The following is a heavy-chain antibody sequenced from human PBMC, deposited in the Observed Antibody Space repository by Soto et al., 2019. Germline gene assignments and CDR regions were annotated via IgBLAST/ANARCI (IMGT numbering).Heavy chain of an antibody. J-gene: IGHJ4*02. CDR3: ARDLTY. CDR1: GGSFSGYY. Sequence: PSETLSLTCAAYGGSFSGYYWSWIRQPPGKGLEWIGEINHSGSTNYNPSLRSRATISVDMSKRQFSLNVTSVTAADTAIYYCARDLTYWGQGTLVTVSS. V-gene: IGHV4-34*01. CDR2: INHSGST.